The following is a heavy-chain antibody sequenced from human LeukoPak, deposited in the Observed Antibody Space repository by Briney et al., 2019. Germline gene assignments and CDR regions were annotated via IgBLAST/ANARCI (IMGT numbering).Heavy chain of an antibody. CDR2: IYPGDSDT. J-gene: IGHJ5*02. CDR1: GYSFTSYW. V-gene: IGHV5-51*01. CDR3: ARLRRYCSGGSCVPNWFDP. D-gene: IGHD2-15*01. Sequence: TGESLKISCKGSGYSFTSYWIGWVRQMPGKGLEWMGIIYPGDSDTRYSPSFKGQVTISADKSISTAYLQWSSLKASDTAMYYCARLRRYCSGGSCVPNWFDPWGQGTLVTVSS.